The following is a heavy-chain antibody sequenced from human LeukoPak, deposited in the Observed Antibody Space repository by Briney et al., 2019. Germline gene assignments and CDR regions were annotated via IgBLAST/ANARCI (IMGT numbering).Heavy chain of an antibody. D-gene: IGHD3-22*01. CDR2: IYYSGST. CDR3: ARVLWGSGYYLYAFDI. CDR1: GGSISSSSYY. V-gene: IGHV4-39*07. J-gene: IGHJ3*02. Sequence: KTSETLSLTCTVSGGSISSSSYYWGWIRQPPGKGLEWIGSIYYSGSTYYNPSLKSRVTISVDTSKNQFSLKLSSVTAADTAVYYCARVLWGSGYYLYAFDIWGQGTMVTVSS.